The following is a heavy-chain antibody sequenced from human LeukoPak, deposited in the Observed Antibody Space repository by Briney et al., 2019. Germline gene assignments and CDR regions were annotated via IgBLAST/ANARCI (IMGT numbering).Heavy chain of an antibody. J-gene: IGHJ4*02. CDR3: ARDPGSSCLRY. V-gene: IGHV3-53*01. CDR1: GFTVSSNY. Sequence: GGPLRLSCAASGFTVSSNYMSWVRQAPGKGLEWVSVIYSGGSTYYADSVKGRFTISRDNSKNTLYLQMNSLRAEDTAVYYCARDPGSSCLRYWGQGTLVTVSS. D-gene: IGHD6-13*01. CDR2: IYSGGST.